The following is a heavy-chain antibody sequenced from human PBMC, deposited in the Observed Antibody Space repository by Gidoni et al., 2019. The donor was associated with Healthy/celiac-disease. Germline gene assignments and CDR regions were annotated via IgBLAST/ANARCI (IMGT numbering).Heavy chain of an antibody. V-gene: IGHV3-23*01. CDR2: ISGSGGST. D-gene: IGHD2-2*01. CDR3: ANRGDYCSSTSCYYFDY. CDR1: GCPLSSYA. Sequence: EVQLLESGGGLVQPGGSLRLSCAAAGCPLSSYAMSWVRQAPGKGLGWVSAISGSGGSTYYADSVKGRFPISRDNSKNTLYLQMNSLRAEDTAVYYCANRGDYCSSTSCYYFDYWGQGTLVTVSS. J-gene: IGHJ4*02.